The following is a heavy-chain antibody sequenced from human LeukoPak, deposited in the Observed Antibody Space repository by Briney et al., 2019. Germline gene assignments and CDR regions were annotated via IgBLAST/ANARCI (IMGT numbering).Heavy chain of an antibody. Sequence: SETLSLTCTVSGGSISSSSYYWSWIRQPPGKGLEWIGYIYYSGSTNYNPSLKSRATISVDTSKNQFSLILSSVTAADTAVYYCARGIAAYTCYMDVWGKGTTVTVSS. J-gene: IGHJ6*03. CDR2: IYYSGST. D-gene: IGHD6-13*01. CDR3: ARGIAAYTCYMDV. CDR1: GGSISSSSYY. V-gene: IGHV4-61*01.